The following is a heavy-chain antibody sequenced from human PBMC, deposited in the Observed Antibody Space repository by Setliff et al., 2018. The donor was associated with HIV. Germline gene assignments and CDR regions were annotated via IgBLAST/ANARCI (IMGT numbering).Heavy chain of an antibody. D-gene: IGHD1-26*01. Sequence: PGGSLRLSYAASGFTFSSYSMNWVRQAPGKGLEWVSFISGNSGAVTYADSVKGRFTISRDNARNSLYLQLNSLRAEDTAVYYCARDRGGSYTPLDFWGQGTLVTVSS. CDR1: GFTFSSYS. J-gene: IGHJ4*02. CDR2: ISGNSGAV. CDR3: ARDRGGSYTPLDF. V-gene: IGHV3-48*01.